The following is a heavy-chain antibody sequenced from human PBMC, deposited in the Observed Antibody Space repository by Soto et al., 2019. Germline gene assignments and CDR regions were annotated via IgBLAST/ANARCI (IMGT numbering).Heavy chain of an antibody. CDR3: ARELEKVVPAATYYYYGMDV. CDR1: GFTFDDYA. J-gene: IGHJ6*02. Sequence: SLRLSCAASGFTFDDYAMHWVRQAPGKGLEWVSGISWDSSTIVYADSVKGRFTISRDNSKNTLYLQMNSLRAEDTAVYYCARELEKVVPAATYYYYGMDVWGQGTTVTVSS. CDR2: ISWDSSTI. V-gene: IGHV3-9*01. D-gene: IGHD2-2*01.